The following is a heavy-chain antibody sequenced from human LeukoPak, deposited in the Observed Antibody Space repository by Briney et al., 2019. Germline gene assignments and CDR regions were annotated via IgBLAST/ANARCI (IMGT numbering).Heavy chain of an antibody. V-gene: IGHV4-59*01. D-gene: IGHD1-14*01. CDR1: GVSISSFY. Sequence: SETLSLTCTVSGVSISSFYWSWIRQPPGRGLEWIGYVYDSWSTNYNPSLKSRVTISLDTSKNQIFLKLSSVTAADTAVYYCATKSGGIILAYWGQGTLVSVSS. CDR2: VYDSWST. J-gene: IGHJ4*02. CDR3: ATKSGGIILAY.